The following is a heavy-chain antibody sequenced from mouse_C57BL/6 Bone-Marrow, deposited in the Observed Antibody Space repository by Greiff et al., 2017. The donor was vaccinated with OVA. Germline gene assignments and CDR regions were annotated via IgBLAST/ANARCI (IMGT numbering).Heavy chain of an antibody. D-gene: IGHD3-2*02. CDR1: GFTFSSYA. CDR2: ISDGGSYT. J-gene: IGHJ3*01. Sequence: EVQRVESGGGLVKPGGSLKLSCAASGFTFSSYAMSWVRQTPEKRLEWVATISDGGSYTYYPDNVKGRFTISRDNAKNNLYLQMSHLKSEDTAMYYGAREKTAQATGFAYWGQGTLVTVSA. V-gene: IGHV5-4*01. CDR3: AREKTAQATGFAY.